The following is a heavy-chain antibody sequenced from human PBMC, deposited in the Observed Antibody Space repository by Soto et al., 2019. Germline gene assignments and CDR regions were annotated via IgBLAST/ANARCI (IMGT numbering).Heavy chain of an antibody. Sequence: GESLKISCQGSVDKFSTYWIACVRQMPGKGLEWMGIIYPGDSEARYNPSFQCRVTISADKSKNTVYLEWNSLKATDTATYYCARHVGVTEAGTRWYFDLWGRGTLVTVSS. V-gene: IGHV5-51*01. CDR1: VDKFSTYW. CDR3: ARHVGVTEAGTRWYFDL. D-gene: IGHD6-19*01. J-gene: IGHJ2*01. CDR2: IYPGDSEA.